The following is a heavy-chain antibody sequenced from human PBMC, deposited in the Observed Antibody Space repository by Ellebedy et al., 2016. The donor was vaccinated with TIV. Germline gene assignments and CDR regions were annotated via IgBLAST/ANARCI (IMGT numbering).Heavy chain of an antibody. CDR1: GGSISNSIYY. Sequence: SETLSLXXTVSGGSISNSIYYWGWIRQPPGKGLESIGSIYYSGSTYYNPSLKSRVTISVDTSKNQFSLKLRSVTAADTAVYYCARDVATFSLYYYGVDVWGRGTTVIVSS. V-gene: IGHV4-39*02. CDR2: IYYSGST. J-gene: IGHJ6*02. CDR3: ARDVATFSLYYYGVDV. D-gene: IGHD5-12*01.